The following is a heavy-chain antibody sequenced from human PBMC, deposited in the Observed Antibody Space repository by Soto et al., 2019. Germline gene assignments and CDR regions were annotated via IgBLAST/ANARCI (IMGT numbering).Heavy chain of an antibody. J-gene: IGHJ6*02. CDR3: AREGAVTFPYYYYGMDV. Sequence: TRCLTCTVAGGSISSGGYYWSWIRQHPGKGLEWIGYIYYSGSTYYNPSHKSRVTISVDTSKNQFSLKLSSVTAADTAVYYCAREGAVTFPYYYYGMDVWGQGNTVTVSS. CDR2: IYYSGST. V-gene: IGHV4-31*03. D-gene: IGHD3-16*01. CDR1: GGSISSGGYY.